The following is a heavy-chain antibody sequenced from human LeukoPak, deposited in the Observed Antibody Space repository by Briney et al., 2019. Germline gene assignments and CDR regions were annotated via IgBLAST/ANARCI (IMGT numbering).Heavy chain of an antibody. CDR2: ISYDGSNK. V-gene: IGHV3-30-3*01. CDR1: GFTFSSYA. J-gene: IGHJ4*02. D-gene: IGHD3-9*01. Sequence: PGGSLRLSCAASGFTFSSYAMHWVRQAPGKGLEWVAVISYDGSNKYYADSVKGRFTISRDNSKNTLYLQMNSLRAEDTAVYYCARGGDILTGYYNVIRDPTLYYFDYWGQGTLVTVSS. CDR3: ARGGDILTGYYNVIRDPTLYYFDY.